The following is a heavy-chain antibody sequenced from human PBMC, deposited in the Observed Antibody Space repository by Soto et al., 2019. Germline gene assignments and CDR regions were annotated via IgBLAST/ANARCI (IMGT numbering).Heavy chain of an antibody. CDR2: ISAYNGNT. V-gene: IGHV1-18*01. D-gene: IGHD3-3*01. CDR3: ARDKRLRFLGVGGRYYGMDV. CDR1: GYTFTSYG. Sequence: GASVKVSCKASGYTFTSYGISWVRQAPGQGLEWMGWISAYNGNTNYAQKLQGRVTMTTDTSTSTAYMELRSLRSDDTAVYYCARDKRLRFLGVGGRYYGMDVWGQGTTVTVSS. J-gene: IGHJ6*02.